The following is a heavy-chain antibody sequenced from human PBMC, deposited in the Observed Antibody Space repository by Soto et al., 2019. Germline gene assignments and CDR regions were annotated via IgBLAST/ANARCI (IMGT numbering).Heavy chain of an antibody. CDR3: AKVLSKNYYYPFDF. Sequence: GSLRLSCTASGFTFSDYAMTWVRQAPGKGLEWVSTISGGSSVTYYGDSVKGRFTISRDNAKKTLFLQLNRLSAEDTATYYCAKVLSKNYYYPFDFWGQGTQVTVSS. CDR2: ISGGSSVT. CDR1: GFTFSDYA. J-gene: IGHJ4*02. V-gene: IGHV3-23*01. D-gene: IGHD3-10*01.